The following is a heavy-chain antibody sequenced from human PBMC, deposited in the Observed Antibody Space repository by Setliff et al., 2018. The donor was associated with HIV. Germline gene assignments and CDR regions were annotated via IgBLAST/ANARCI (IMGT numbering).Heavy chain of an antibody. CDR1: GQFISDGYY. CDR2: VYHSGKT. V-gene: IGHV4-38-2*02. Sequence: PSETLSLTCTVSGQFISDGYYWGWIRQPPGEGLEWIGSVYHSGKTYYNPSLKSRVTMSADTSKNQISLMLRSMTAADTAVYYCAKHDFGEGSCFDPWGQGSLVTSPQ. J-gene: IGHJ5*02. D-gene: IGHD3-16*01. CDR3: AKHDFGEGSCFDP.